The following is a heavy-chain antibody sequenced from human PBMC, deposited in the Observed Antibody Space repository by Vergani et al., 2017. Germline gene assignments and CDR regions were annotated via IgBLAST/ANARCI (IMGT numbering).Heavy chain of an antibody. CDR2: ISGHGDNI. V-gene: IGHV3-23*01. D-gene: IGHD3-22*01. CDR3: TKAGQYDSDNFHDS. CDR1: GFTFSTYA. J-gene: IGHJ1*01. Sequence: EVQLLDSGGGLVQPGGSLRLSCAASGFTFSTYATSWVRQAPGKGLEWVSAISGHGDNIFYADSVKGRFTISRDNSQTTVFLQMNSLRADDSAVYYCTKAGQYDSDNFHDSWGQGALVTVAS.